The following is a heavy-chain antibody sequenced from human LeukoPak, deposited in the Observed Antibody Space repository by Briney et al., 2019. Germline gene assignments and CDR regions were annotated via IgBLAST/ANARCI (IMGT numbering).Heavy chain of an antibody. CDR1: GYTLTSYG. CDR3: ARDHDYVWGSYPEGDAFDI. Sequence: ASVKVSCKASGYTLTSYGISWVRQAPGQGLEWMGWISAYNGNTNYAQKLQGRVTMTTDTSTSTAYMELRSLRSDDTAVYYCARDHDYVWGSYPEGDAFDIWGQGTMVTVSS. D-gene: IGHD3-16*02. J-gene: IGHJ3*02. V-gene: IGHV1-18*01. CDR2: ISAYNGNT.